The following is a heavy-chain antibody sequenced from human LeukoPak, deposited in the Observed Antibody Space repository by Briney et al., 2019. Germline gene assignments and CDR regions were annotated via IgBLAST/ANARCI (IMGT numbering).Heavy chain of an antibody. Sequence: GGSLRLTCAASGFTFSNYWMSWVRQSPGKGLEWLAKIKQDESEIYYVDSVKGRFTISRDNAKNSLYLQMNSLRAEDTAVYFCASGWGPMVVSYWGQGTLVTVSS. D-gene: IGHD2-8*02. J-gene: IGHJ4*02. CDR1: GFTFSNYW. CDR2: IKQDESEI. V-gene: IGHV3-7*01. CDR3: ASGWGPMVVSY.